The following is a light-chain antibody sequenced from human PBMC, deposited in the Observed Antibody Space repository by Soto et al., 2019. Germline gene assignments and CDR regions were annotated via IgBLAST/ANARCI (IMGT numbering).Light chain of an antibody. V-gene: IGLV2-23*01. CDR2: EAS. CDR3: CSYAGSSTWV. J-gene: IGLJ3*02. Sequence: QSALTQPASWSGSPGQSITISCTGTSSDVGAYNFVSWYQQHPGKAPHLMIHEASKRPSGVSNRFSGSKSGNTASLTISGLQAEDEADYYCCSYAGSSTWVFGGGTKLTVL. CDR1: SSDVGAYNF.